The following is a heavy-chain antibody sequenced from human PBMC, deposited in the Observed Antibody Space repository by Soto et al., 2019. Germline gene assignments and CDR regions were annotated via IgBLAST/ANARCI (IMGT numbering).Heavy chain of an antibody. V-gene: IGHV4-31*03. CDR2: IYYSGST. CDR3: ARDSLGYCSTTSRYDMDV. CDR1: GGSISRGGYY. Sequence: SETLSLTCTVSGGSISRGGYYWSWIRQHPGKGLEWIGYIYYSGSTYYNPSLKSRVTISVDTSMNQFSLKLSSVTAAVTAVYYCARDSLGYCSTTSRYDMDVGGPGTTHTASS. J-gene: IGHJ6*02. D-gene: IGHD2-2*01.